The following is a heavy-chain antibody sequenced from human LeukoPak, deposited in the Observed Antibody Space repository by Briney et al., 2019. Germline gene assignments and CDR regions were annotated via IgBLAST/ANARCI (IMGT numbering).Heavy chain of an antibody. V-gene: IGHV3-21*01. Sequence: GGSLRLSCAASGFTFSSYSMNWVRQAAGKGLEWVSSISSSSSYIYYADSVKGRFTISRDNAKNSLYLQMNSLRAEDTAVYYCARDAMDWVFDYWGQGTLVTVSS. D-gene: IGHD3/OR15-3a*01. CDR3: ARDAMDWVFDY. J-gene: IGHJ4*02. CDR1: GFTFSSYS. CDR2: ISSSSSYI.